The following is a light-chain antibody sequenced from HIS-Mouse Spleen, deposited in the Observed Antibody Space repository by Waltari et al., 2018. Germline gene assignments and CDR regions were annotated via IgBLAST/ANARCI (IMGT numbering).Light chain of an antibody. V-gene: IGLV3-25*03. CDR3: QSADSSGTYVV. CDR1: ALPKQY. J-gene: IGLJ2*01. Sequence: SYELTQPPSVSVSPGQTARITCPGDALPKQYAYWYQQKPGQAPVLVIYKDSERPSGFPERCSGSSSRKTVTLTISGVQAEDEADYYCQSADSSGTYVVFGGGTKLTVL. CDR2: KDS.